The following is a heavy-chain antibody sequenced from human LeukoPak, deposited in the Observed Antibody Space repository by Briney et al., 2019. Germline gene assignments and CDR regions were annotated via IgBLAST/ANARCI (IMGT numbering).Heavy chain of an antibody. CDR2: ISSSSSYI. Sequence: GSLRLSCAASGFTFSSYSMNWVRQAPGKGLEWVSSISSSSSYIYYADSVKGRFTISRDNAKNSLYLQMNSLRAEDTAVYYCARAPGRWGWELLTFDYWGQGTLVTVSS. CDR3: ARAPGRWGWELLTFDY. D-gene: IGHD1-26*01. J-gene: IGHJ4*02. V-gene: IGHV3-21*01. CDR1: GFTFSSYS.